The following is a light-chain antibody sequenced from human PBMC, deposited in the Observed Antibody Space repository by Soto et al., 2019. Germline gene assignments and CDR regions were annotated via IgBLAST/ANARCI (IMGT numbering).Light chain of an antibody. CDR1: QSVSSTY. V-gene: IGKV3-20*01. CDR3: KQYHYSVLT. CDR2: GAS. J-gene: IGKJ4*01. Sequence: EIVLTQSPGTLSLSPGDRASLSCRASQSVSSTYLAWYQQKPGQAPRLLIYGASTRATGIPDRFSGSGSGTDFTLTISSLQPDDSATYYCKQYHYSVLTFGGGTTVEIK.